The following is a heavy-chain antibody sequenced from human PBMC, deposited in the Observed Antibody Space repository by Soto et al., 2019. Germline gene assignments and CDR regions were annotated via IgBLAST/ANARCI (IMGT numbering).Heavy chain of an antibody. V-gene: IGHV3-7*01. CDR2: IKQDGSEK. CDR3: AREAKYCSSTSCYRYGMDV. Sequence: EVQLVESGGGLVQPGGSLRLSCAASGFTFSTYWMSWVRQAPGKGLEWVANIKQDGSEKYYVDSVKGRFTISRDNAKNSLYLQMNSLRAEDTAVYYCAREAKYCSSTSCYRYGMDVWGQGTTVTVSS. D-gene: IGHD2-2*01. J-gene: IGHJ6*02. CDR1: GFTFSTYW.